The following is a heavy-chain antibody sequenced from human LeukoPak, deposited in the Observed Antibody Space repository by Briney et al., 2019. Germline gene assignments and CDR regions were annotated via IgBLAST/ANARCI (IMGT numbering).Heavy chain of an antibody. Sequence: GGSLRLSCAASGFTFSSYAMHWVRQAPGKGLEWVAVISYDGSNKYYADSVKGRFTISRDNSKNTLYLQMNSLRAEDTAVYYCARDLGPPPLHGAFDIWGQGTMVTVSS. CDR2: ISYDGSNK. D-gene: IGHD2-15*01. CDR1: GFTFSSYA. V-gene: IGHV3-30*04. J-gene: IGHJ3*02. CDR3: ARDLGPPPLHGAFDI.